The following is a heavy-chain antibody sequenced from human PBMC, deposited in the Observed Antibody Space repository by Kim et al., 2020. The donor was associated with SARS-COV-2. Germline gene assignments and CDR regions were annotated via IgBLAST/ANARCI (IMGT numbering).Heavy chain of an antibody. V-gene: IGHV1-2*02. Sequence: TNYAQKFQGRVTMTRDTSISTAYMELSRLRSDDTAVYYCARDRRRTTVDYWGQGTLVTVSS. D-gene: IGHD4-17*01. CDR2: T. J-gene: IGHJ4*02. CDR3: ARDRRRTTVDY.